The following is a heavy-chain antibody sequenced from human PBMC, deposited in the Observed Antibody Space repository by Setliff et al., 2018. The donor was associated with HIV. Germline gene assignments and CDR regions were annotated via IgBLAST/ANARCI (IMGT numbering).Heavy chain of an antibody. CDR1: GGSISSSSYY. V-gene: IGHV4-39*02. D-gene: IGHD1-26*01. CDR3: ARGGSGSPFDY. J-gene: IGHJ4*02. CDR2: FYYSGTT. Sequence: SETLSLTCTVSGGSISSSSYYWGWIRQPPGKGLEWIGSFYYSGTTYYNPSLKSRVTISVDTSKNHFSLNLRSVTAADTAVYYCARGGSGSPFDYWGQGTLVTVSS.